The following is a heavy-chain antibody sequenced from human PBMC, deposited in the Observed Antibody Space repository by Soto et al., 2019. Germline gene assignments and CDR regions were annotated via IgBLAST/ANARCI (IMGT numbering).Heavy chain of an antibody. J-gene: IGHJ6*02. Sequence: SGPTLVNPTETLTLTCTFSGCSLTSPGMCVSWIRQPPGKALEWLALIERDDDDKYYSTSLKTRLTISKDTRKNQVVLTMANMDPADTGTYYCARSIRGPRRFNGMDVWGQGTTVTVSS. CDR3: ARSIRGPRRFNGMDV. CDR2: IERDDDDK. D-gene: IGHD1-20*01. CDR1: GCSLTSPGMC. V-gene: IGHV2-70*13.